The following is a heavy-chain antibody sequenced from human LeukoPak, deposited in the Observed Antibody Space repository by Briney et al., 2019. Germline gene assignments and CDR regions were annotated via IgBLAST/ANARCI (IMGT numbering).Heavy chain of an antibody. D-gene: IGHD3-16*01. CDR2: IYYSGST. CDR1: GGSISSSNW. J-gene: IGHJ3*02. Sequence: SETLSLTCAVSGGSISSSNWWSWVRQPPGKGLEWIGYIYYSGSTNYNPSLKSRVTISVDTSKNQFSLKLSSVTAADTAVYYCARDGGDAFDIWGQGTMVTVSS. V-gene: IGHV4-4*02. CDR3: ARDGGDAFDI.